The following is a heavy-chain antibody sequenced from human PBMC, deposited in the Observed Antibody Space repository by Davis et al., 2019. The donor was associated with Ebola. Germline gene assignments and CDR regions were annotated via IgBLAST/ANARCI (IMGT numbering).Heavy chain of an antibody. CDR1: GYTFTSYY. Sequence: AASVKVSCKASGYTFTSYYMHWVRQAPGQGLEWMGIINPSGGSTGYAQKFQGRVTITRDTSASTAYMELSSLRSEDTAVYYCARSPGILEWPGMDVWGQGTTVTVSS. V-gene: IGHV1-46*01. CDR3: ARSPGILEWPGMDV. CDR2: INPSGGST. J-gene: IGHJ6*02. D-gene: IGHD3-3*01.